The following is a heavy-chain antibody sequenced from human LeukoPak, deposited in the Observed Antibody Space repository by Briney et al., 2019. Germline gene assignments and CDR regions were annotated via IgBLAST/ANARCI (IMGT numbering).Heavy chain of an antibody. V-gene: IGHV3-48*03. CDR3: ARDGTGRYYYYYMDV. D-gene: IGHD1-26*01. CDR2: ISSSGCTI. CDR1: GFTFSSYE. Sequence: GGSLRLSCAASGFTFSSYEMNRVRQAPGKGLEWVSYISSSGCTIYYADSVKGRFTISRDNAKNSLYLQMNSLRAEDTAVYYCARDGTGRYYYYYMDVWGKGTTVTISS. J-gene: IGHJ6*03.